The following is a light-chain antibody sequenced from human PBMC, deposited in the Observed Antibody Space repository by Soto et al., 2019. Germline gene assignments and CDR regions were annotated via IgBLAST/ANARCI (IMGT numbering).Light chain of an antibody. CDR3: QQYNNWPRT. J-gene: IGKJ1*01. V-gene: IGKV3-15*01. CDR2: GAS. CDR1: QSVSSK. Sequence: EIVMTQSPATLSVSPGVRATLSCRSSQSVSSKLAWYQQKPGQAPRLLIYGASTRATGIPARFSGSGSGTEFTLTINSLQSEDFAVYYCQQYNNWPRTFGQGTKVEIK.